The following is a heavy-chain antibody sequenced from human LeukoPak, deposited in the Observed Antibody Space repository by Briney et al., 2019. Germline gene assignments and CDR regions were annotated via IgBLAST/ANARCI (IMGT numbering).Heavy chain of an antibody. V-gene: IGHV3-74*01. Sequence: GGSLRLSCAASGLTFSSSWMYWVRQAPGKGRVWGSDINSDGRNTRYADSVRGRVTISRDNAKEMVHLQMNSLRAEDTAVYYCARAVSGWQAIDYWGQGTLVTVSS. D-gene: IGHD6-19*01. CDR2: INSDGRNT. J-gene: IGHJ4*02. CDR3: ARAVSGWQAIDY. CDR1: GLTFSSSW.